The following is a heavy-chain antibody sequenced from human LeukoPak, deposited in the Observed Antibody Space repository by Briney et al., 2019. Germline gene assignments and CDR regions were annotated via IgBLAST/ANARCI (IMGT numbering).Heavy chain of an antibody. D-gene: IGHD3-22*01. CDR1: GYTFTSYG. J-gene: IGHJ5*02. CDR2: ISAYNGNT. V-gene: IGHV1-18*01. Sequence: PWASVKVSCKASGYTFTSYGISWVRQAPGQGLEWMGWISAYNGNTNYAQKFQGRVTMTRDMSTSTVYMELSSLRSEDTAVYYCARDSPTTLGDSSGYYRSWFDPWGQGTLVTVSS. CDR3: ARDSPTTLGDSSGYYRSWFDP.